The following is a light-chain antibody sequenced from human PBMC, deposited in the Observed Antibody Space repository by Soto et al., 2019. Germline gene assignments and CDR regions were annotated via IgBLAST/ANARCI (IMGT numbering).Light chain of an antibody. J-gene: IGKJ1*01. CDR1: QSVSYY. CDR3: QQYGSSGT. Sequence: EIVLTQSPGTLSLSKGERATLSCRASQSVSYYLAWYQQKPGQAPRLLIYDASSRATGVPDRFSGSGSGTDFTLTISRLEPEDFAVYYCQQYGSSGTFGQGTNVDIK. CDR2: DAS. V-gene: IGKV3-20*01.